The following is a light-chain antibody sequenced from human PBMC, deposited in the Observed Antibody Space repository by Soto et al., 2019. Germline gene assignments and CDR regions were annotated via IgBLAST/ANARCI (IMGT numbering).Light chain of an antibody. CDR2: GAS. V-gene: IGKV3-15*01. J-gene: IGKJ4*01. CDR3: QHLADWPLT. Sequence: EIVMTQSPATLSVSPGERATLSCRASHSVSSRLAWYQQKPGEAPRLLIYGASTNASGLPARFSGGGSRPEFTLTICGLQSEDFAVYYCQHLADWPLTSGGGTKLEIK. CDR1: HSVSSR.